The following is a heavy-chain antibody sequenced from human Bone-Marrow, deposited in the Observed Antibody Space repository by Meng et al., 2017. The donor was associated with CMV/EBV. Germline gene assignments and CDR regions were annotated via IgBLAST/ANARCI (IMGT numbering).Heavy chain of an antibody. J-gene: IGHJ6*02. D-gene: IGHD3-22*01. Sequence: GGSLRLSCAASGFTFSSYAMHWVRQAPGKGLEWVANIRFDGTNKYHADSVKGRFTISRDNSKNTLYLQMNGLRAEGTAVYYCAKRGDSSGTYAMDVWGQGTTVTVSS. CDR3: AKRGDSSGTYAMDV. CDR1: GFTFSSYA. CDR2: IRFDGTNK. V-gene: IGHV3-30*02.